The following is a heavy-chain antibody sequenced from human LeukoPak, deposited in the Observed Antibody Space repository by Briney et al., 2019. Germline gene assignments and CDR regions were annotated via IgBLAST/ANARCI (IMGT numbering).Heavy chain of an antibody. CDR1: GYTFISYG. V-gene: IGHV1-18*01. CDR3: ARSCSSTSCYDPLNYYYYMDV. CDR2: ISAYNGNT. J-gene: IGHJ6*03. Sequence: ASVKVSCEASGYTFISYGISWVRQAPGQGLEWMGWISAYNGNTNYAQKFQGRVTMTRDTSISTAYMELSRLRSDDTAVYNCARSCSSTSCYDPLNYYYYMDVWGKGTTVTVSS. D-gene: IGHD2-2*01.